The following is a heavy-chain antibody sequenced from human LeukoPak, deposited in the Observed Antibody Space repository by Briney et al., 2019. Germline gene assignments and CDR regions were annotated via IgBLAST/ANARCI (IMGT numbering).Heavy chain of an antibody. Sequence: GGSLRLSCAASGFTFSDYYMSWIRQAPGKGLEWISYISSSGSSIYYADSVKGRFTISRDNAKNSLYLQMNSLRAEDTAVYYCARGPYYYYMDVWGKGTTVTASS. J-gene: IGHJ6*03. CDR1: GFTFSDYY. CDR3: ARGPYYYYMDV. V-gene: IGHV3-11*04. CDR2: ISSSGSSI.